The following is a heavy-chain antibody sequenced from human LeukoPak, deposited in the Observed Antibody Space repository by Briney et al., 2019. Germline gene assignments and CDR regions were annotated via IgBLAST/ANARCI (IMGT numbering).Heavy chain of an antibody. Sequence: SVKVSCKASGGTFSSYAISWVRQAPGRGLEWMGRIIPIFGTANYAQKFQGRVTITTDESTSTAYMELSSLRSEDTAVYYCARDRGYGDYGWYYDLWGRGTLVTVSS. V-gene: IGHV1-69*05. CDR2: IIPIFGTA. CDR1: GGTFSSYA. J-gene: IGHJ2*01. D-gene: IGHD4-17*01. CDR3: ARDRGYGDYGWYYDL.